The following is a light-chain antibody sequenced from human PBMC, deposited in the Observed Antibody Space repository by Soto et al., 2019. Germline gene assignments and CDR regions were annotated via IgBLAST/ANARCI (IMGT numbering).Light chain of an antibody. V-gene: IGLV2-14*01. J-gene: IGLJ1*01. CDR3: SSYTSSSSL. Sequence: QSALTQPASVSGSPGQSITISCTGTNSDVGGYNYVSWYQQHPGKAPKLMIYEVSNRPSGVSNRFSGSKSGNTASLTISGLQAEDADDYYCSSYTSSSSLFGTGTKLTVL. CDR1: NSDVGGYNY. CDR2: EVS.